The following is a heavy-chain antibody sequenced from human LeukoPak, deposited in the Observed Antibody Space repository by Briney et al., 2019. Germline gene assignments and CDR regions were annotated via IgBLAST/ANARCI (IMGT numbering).Heavy chain of an antibody. D-gene: IGHD3-10*01. CDR2: ISGSGGST. Sequence: GGSLRLSCAASGFTFSSYAMSWVRQAPGKGLEWVSAISGSGGSTYYADSVKGRFTISRDNSKNTLYLQMNSLRAEDTAVYYCARAGSGSYYNLNLHWGQGTLVTVSS. J-gene: IGHJ4*02. CDR1: GFTFSSYA. V-gene: IGHV3-23*01. CDR3: ARAGSGSYYNLNLH.